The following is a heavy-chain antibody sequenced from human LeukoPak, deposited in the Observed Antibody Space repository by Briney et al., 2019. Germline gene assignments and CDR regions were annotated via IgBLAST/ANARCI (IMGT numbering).Heavy chain of an antibody. Sequence: HPGRSLKLSCAASGFTFSIYGMHGVRQAPGKGLEWVEVIWYDGSNKYYADSVKGRFTISRDNSKNTLYLQMNSLRAEDTAVYYCAREGCSSTSCWGSFYYWGQGTLVTVSS. V-gene: IGHV3-33*01. J-gene: IGHJ4*02. CDR1: GFTFSIYG. CDR3: AREGCSSTSCWGSFYY. CDR2: IWYDGSNK. D-gene: IGHD2-2*01.